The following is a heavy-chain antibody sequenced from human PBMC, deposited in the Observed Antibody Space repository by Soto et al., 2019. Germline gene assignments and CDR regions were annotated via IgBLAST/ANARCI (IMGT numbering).Heavy chain of an antibody. CDR1: GGSINSGGYY. D-gene: IGHD3-22*01. CDR2: IYYSGTT. V-gene: IGHV4-31*03. Sequence: SETLSLTCTVSGGSINSGGYYWSWIRQHPGKGLEWVGYIYYSGTTYYNPSLQSRLSISRDTPKNQFSLKLTSVTAADTAVYYCARIYYDSVFDYWGQGTLVTVSS. CDR3: ARIYYDSVFDY. J-gene: IGHJ4*02.